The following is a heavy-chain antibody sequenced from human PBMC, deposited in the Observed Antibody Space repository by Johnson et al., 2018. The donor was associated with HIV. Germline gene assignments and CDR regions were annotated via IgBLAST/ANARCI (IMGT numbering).Heavy chain of an antibody. CDR3: ARVRVKRVQSSSWYGGAFDL. J-gene: IGHJ3*01. Sequence: QVQLMESGGGVVQPGRSLRLSCEASGLILSGYGLHWVRQAPGKGLEWVSVISYDGSNKYHADSVKGRFTISRDNSKNTLYLQMNSLRAEDTALYYCARVRVKRVQSSSWYGGAFDLWGQGTMVTVSS. CDR1: GLILSGYG. D-gene: IGHD2-2*01. CDR2: ISYDGSNK. V-gene: IGHV3-30*19.